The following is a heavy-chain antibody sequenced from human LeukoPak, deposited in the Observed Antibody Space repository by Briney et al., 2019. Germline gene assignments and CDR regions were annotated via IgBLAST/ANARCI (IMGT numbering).Heavy chain of an antibody. CDR1: GFTFSSYP. Sequence: PGKSLRLSCTVSGFTFSSYPMHWVRQAPGKGLEWVAGIASDGSDKHYPDSVKGRLTTSRDNSKNTLYLQMSSLRAEDTAVYYCAREGGSSGYAGYFDYWGQGTLLTVSS. D-gene: IGHD3-22*01. V-gene: IGHV3-30-3*01. CDR2: IASDGSDK. CDR3: AREGGSSGYAGYFDY. J-gene: IGHJ4*02.